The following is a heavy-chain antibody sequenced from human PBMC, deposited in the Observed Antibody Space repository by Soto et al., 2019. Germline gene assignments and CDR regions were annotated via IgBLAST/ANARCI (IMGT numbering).Heavy chain of an antibody. V-gene: IGHV3-64*01. CDR3: ARVSIAEASWYFDY. CDR1: GFTFSSYA. CDR2: ISSNGGST. D-gene: IGHD6-19*01. Sequence: GGSLRLSCAASGFTFSSYAMHWVRQAPGKGLEYVSAISSNGGSTYYANSVKGRFTISRDNSKNTLYLQMGSLRAEDMAVYYCARVSIAEASWYFDYWGQGTLVTVSS. J-gene: IGHJ4*02.